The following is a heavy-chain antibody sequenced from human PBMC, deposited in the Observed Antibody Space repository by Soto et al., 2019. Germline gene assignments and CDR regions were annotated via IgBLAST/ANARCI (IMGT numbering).Heavy chain of an antibody. D-gene: IGHD3-3*01. J-gene: IGHJ6*02. CDR2: INAGNGNT. V-gene: IGHV1-3*01. CDR3: ARGERTYYDFWSGYYYYYGMDV. Sequence: EASVKVSCKASGYTFTSYAMHWVRQAPGQRLEWMGWINAGNGNTKYSQKFQGRVTITRDTSASTAYMELSSLRSEDTAVYYCARGERTYYDFWSGYYYYYGMDVWGQGTTVTVSS. CDR1: GYTFTSYA.